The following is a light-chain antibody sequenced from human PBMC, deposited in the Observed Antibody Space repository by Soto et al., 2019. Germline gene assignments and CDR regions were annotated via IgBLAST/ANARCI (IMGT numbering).Light chain of an antibody. CDR3: QQYNYWPFT. V-gene: IGKV3-15*01. Sequence: EILMTQSPCTLSVSPGEGATLSCRASQSLSRNLAWYQQKPGQAPRLLIYGASTRATGIPARFSGTGSGTEFTLIISSLQSEDFEVYYCQQYNYWPFTFGQGTRLEIK. CDR1: QSLSRN. J-gene: IGKJ5*01. CDR2: GAS.